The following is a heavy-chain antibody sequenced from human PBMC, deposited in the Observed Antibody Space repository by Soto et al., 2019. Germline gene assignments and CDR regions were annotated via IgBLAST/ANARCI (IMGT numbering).Heavy chain of an antibody. V-gene: IGHV1-46*01. D-gene: IGHD6-6*01. CDR1: GFSFTSNH. J-gene: IGHJ4*02. CDR3: ARAPYSSTSFCFDY. Sequence: ASVKVSCKTSGFSFTSNHIHWLRQAPGQGLEWMGVINPSLGRANYAQKFQDRVAMTWDTSTTTVYMELSGLRSDDTAVYYCARAPYSSTSFCFDYWGQVALSTVSS. CDR2: INPSLGRA.